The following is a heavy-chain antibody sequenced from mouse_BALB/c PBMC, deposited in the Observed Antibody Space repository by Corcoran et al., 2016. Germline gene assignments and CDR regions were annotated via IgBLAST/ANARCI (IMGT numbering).Heavy chain of an antibody. CDR1: GFSLSTSGMG. J-gene: IGHJ2*01. D-gene: IGHD1-1*01. V-gene: IGHV8-12*01. CDR2: IYWDDDK. CDR3: ARRVTSYYCDY. Sequence: QVTLKESGPGILQPSQTLSLTCSFSGFSLSTSGMGVSWIRQPSGKGLEWLAHIYWDDDKRYNPSLKSRLTISKDTSSNHVFLKITSVDTADTATYYCARRVTSYYCDYWGQGTTLTVSS.